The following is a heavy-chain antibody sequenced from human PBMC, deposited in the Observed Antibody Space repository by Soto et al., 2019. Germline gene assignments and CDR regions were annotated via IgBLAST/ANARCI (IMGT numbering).Heavy chain of an antibody. D-gene: IGHD3-22*01. J-gene: IGHJ6*02. V-gene: IGHV1-69*05. CDR2: IIPIFGTA. CDR3: ARGGIVVVISRAPHYYYYGMDV. CDR1: GGTFSSYA. Sequence: SVKVSCNASGGTFSSYAISWVRQAPGQGLEWMGGIIPIFGTANYAQNLQGRVTMTTDTSTSTAYMELRSLRSDDTAVYYCARGGIVVVISRAPHYYYYGMDVWGQGTTVTVSS.